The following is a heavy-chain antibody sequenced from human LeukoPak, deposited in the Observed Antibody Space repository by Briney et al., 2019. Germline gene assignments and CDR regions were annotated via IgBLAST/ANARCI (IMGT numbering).Heavy chain of an antibody. V-gene: IGHV4-31*03. CDR3: ASASRHEYYYDSRGYYPDY. J-gene: IGHJ4*02. Sequence: SQTLSLTCTVSGGSIGSGGYYWSWIRQHPGKGLEWIGYIYYSGSTYYNPSLKSRVTISVDTSKNQFSLKLSSVTAADTAVYYCASASRHEYYYDSRGYYPDYWGQGTLVTVSS. CDR2: IYYSGST. CDR1: GGSIGSGGYY. D-gene: IGHD3-22*01.